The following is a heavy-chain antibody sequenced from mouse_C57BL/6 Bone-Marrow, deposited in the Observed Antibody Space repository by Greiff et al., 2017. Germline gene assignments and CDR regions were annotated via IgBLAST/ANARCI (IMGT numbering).Heavy chain of an antibody. Sequence: EVQRVESGGGLVKPGGSLKLSCAASGFTFSSYAMSWVRQTPEKRLEWVATISDGGSYTYYPDNVKGRFTISRDNAKNNLYLQMSHLKSEDTAMYYCARGDGNYFYYWGQGTTLTVSS. CDR1: GFTFSSYA. D-gene: IGHD2-1*01. CDR3: ARGDGNYFYY. J-gene: IGHJ2*01. CDR2: ISDGGSYT. V-gene: IGHV5-4*01.